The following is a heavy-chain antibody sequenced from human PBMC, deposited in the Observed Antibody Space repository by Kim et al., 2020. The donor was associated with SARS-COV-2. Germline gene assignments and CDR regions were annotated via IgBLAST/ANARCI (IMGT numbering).Heavy chain of an antibody. CDR3: ARGLLPKWELHTHFDY. V-gene: IGHV3-53*01. Sequence: GGSLILSCAASGFTVSSNYMSWLRQAPGKGLEWVSVIYSGGSTYYADSVKGRFTISRDNSKNTLYLQMNSLRAEDTAVYYCARGLLPKWELHTHFDYWVQGTLVTVST. J-gene: IGHJ4*02. CDR1: GFTVSSNY. D-gene: IGHD1-26*01. CDR2: IYSGGST.